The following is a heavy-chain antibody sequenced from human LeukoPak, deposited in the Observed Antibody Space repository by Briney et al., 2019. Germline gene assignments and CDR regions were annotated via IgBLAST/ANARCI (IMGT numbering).Heavy chain of an antibody. CDR2: ISSSSSTI. J-gene: IGHJ5*02. D-gene: IGHD6-19*01. Sequence: PGGSLRLSCAASGFTFSSYSMNWVRQAPGKGLEWVSYISSSSSTIYYADSVKGRFTISRDNAKNSLYLQMNSLRAEDTAVYYCARGRPRAVARVWFDPWGQGTLVTVSS. CDR3: ARGRPRAVARVWFDP. CDR1: GFTFSSYS. V-gene: IGHV3-48*01.